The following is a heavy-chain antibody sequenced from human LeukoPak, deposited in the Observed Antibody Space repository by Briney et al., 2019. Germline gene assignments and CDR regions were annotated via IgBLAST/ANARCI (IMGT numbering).Heavy chain of an antibody. V-gene: IGHV4-59*01. Sequence: SETLSLTCTVSGGSISSYYWSWIRQPPGKGLEGIGYIYYSGSTNYNPSLKSRVTISVDTSKHQFSLKLSSVTAADTAVYYCARGNPSRYCSGGSCYSGGSVSGWFDPRGQGTIVTVSS. CDR1: GGSISSYY. CDR2: IYYSGST. J-gene: IGHJ5*02. CDR3: ARGNPSRYCSGGSCYSGGSVSGWFDP. D-gene: IGHD2-15*01.